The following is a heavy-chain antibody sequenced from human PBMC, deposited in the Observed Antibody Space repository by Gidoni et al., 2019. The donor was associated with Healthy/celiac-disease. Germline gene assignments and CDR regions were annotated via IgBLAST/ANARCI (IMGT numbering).Heavy chain of an antibody. D-gene: IGHD3-22*01. CDR3: ALTMIVVVTGGYFDY. Sequence: EVQLLESGGGLVQPGGYLRLSCAASGFTFSSYDMSWVRQAPGKGLGWVSAISGSGGSTYYADSVKGRFTISRDNSKNTLYLQMNSLRAEDTAVYYCALTMIVVVTGGYFDYWGQGTLVTVSS. V-gene: IGHV3-23*01. J-gene: IGHJ4*02. CDR1: GFTFSSYD. CDR2: ISGSGGST.